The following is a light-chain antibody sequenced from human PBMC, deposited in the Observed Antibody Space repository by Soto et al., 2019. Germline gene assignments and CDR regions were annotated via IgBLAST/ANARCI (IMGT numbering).Light chain of an antibody. V-gene: IGLV2-14*01. CDR2: EVS. Sequence: QSALTQPASVSGSPGQSITISCTGTSSDIGGYNYVSWYQQHPGKAPKLMIYEVSNRPSGVPNRFSGSKSGNTASLTISGLQAEDEADYFCSSLATSSTYVFGAATKLTVL. J-gene: IGLJ1*01. CDR3: SSLATSSTYV. CDR1: SSDIGGYNY.